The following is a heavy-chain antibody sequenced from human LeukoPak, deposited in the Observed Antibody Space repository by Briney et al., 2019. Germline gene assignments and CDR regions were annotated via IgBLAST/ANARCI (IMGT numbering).Heavy chain of an antibody. Sequence: GGSLRLSCAVSGFIFSSYSMNWVRQAPGKGLEWVSSITSSSSYIYYADSVKGRFTISRDNSKNTLYLQMNSLRAEDTAVYYCARANSGSYEDYYYYYYMDVWGKGTTVTVSS. V-gene: IGHV3-21*01. CDR1: GFIFSSYS. CDR3: ARANSGSYEDYYYYYYMDV. J-gene: IGHJ6*03. CDR2: ITSSSSYI. D-gene: IGHD1-26*01.